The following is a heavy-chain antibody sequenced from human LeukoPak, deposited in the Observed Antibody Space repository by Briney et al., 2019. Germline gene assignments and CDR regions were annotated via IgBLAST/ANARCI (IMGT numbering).Heavy chain of an antibody. J-gene: IGHJ4*02. V-gene: IGHV3-23*01. CDR1: GFTFSSYA. CDR3: AKGSRLRIVVVPAAIDPDY. CDR2: ISGSGGST. Sequence: QPGGSLRLSCAASGFTFSSYAMSWVRQAPGKGLEWVSAISGSGGSTYYADSVKGRFTIPRDNSKNTLYLQMNSLRAEDTAVYYCAKGSRLRIVVVPAAIDPDYWGQGTLVTVSS. D-gene: IGHD2-2*01.